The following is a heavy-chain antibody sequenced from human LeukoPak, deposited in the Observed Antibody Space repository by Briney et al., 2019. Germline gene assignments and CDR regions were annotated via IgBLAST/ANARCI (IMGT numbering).Heavy chain of an antibody. Sequence: ASVKVSCKVSGYTLTELSMHWVRQAPGKGLEWMGGFDPEDGETIYAQKFQGRVTTTEDTSTDTAYMELSSLRPEDTAVYYCATLTMVRGVRSDYWGQGILVTVSS. CDR1: GYTLTELS. CDR2: FDPEDGET. CDR3: ATLTMVRGVRSDY. J-gene: IGHJ4*02. D-gene: IGHD3-10*01. V-gene: IGHV1-24*01.